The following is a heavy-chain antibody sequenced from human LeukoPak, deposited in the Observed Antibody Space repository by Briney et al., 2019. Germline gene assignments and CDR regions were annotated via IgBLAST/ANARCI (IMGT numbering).Heavy chain of an antibody. D-gene: IGHD7-27*01. Sequence: GASVKVSCKASGYTFTGYYMHWVRQAPGQGLEWMGWINPNSGGTNYAQKFQGRVTMTRDTSISTAYMELSRLRSDDTAVYYCARDVRGRTPLKLGMKWFDPWGQGTRVTVSS. CDR1: GYTFTGYY. CDR3: ARDVRGRTPLKLGMKWFDP. CDR2: INPNSGGT. J-gene: IGHJ5*02. V-gene: IGHV1-2*02.